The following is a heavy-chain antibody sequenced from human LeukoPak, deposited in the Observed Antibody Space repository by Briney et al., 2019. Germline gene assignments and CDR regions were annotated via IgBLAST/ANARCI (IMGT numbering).Heavy chain of an antibody. CDR1: GFTFSSYG. J-gene: IGHJ4*02. Sequence: GGSLRLSCAASGFTFSSYGMHWVRQAPGKGLEWGAVIWYDGSNKYYADSVKGRFTISRDNSTNTLYLQMNSLRAEDTAVYYCARGYIAAAGDLDYWGQGTLVTVSS. CDR2: IWYDGSNK. CDR3: ARGYIAAAGDLDY. D-gene: IGHD6-13*01. V-gene: IGHV3-33*01.